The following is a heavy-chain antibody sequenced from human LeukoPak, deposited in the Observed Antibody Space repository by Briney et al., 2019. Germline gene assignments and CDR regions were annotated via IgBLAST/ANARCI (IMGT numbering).Heavy chain of an antibody. D-gene: IGHD2-2*02. Sequence: GGSLRLSCAASGFTFSDYYMSWIRQAPGKGLEWVSYISSSGSTIYYADSVKGRFTISRDNSKNTLYLQMNSLRAEDTAVYYCAKPLLGYCSSTSCYSGFDYWGQGTLVTVSS. J-gene: IGHJ4*02. CDR2: ISSSGSTI. CDR3: AKPLLGYCSSTSCYSGFDY. V-gene: IGHV3-11*04. CDR1: GFTFSDYY.